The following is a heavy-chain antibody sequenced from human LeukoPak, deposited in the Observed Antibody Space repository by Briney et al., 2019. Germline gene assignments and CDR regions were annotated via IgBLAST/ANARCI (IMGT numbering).Heavy chain of an antibody. D-gene: IGHD6-19*01. CDR3: ARDGEAVAGTFDY. J-gene: IGHJ4*02. Sequence: GGSLRLSCAASGFTFSSYSMNWVRQAPGEGLEWVSSISSSSSYIYYADSVKGRFTISRDNAKNSLYLQMNSLRAEDTAVYYCARDGEAVAGTFDYWGQGTLVTVSS. CDR1: GFTFSSYS. CDR2: ISSSSSYI. V-gene: IGHV3-21*01.